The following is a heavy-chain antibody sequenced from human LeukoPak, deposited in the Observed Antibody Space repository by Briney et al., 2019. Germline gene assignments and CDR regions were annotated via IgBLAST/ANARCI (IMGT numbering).Heavy chain of an antibody. V-gene: IGHV5-51*01. CDR3: ASQLAAAGSYFDY. D-gene: IGHD6-13*01. Sequence: GESLKISCKGSGYSFTSNWIGWVRQMPGKGLEWMGIINPGDSDTRYSPSFQGQVTISADKSISTAYLQWSSLKASDTAMYYCASQLAAAGSYFDYWGQGTLVTVSS. J-gene: IGHJ4*02. CDR1: GYSFTSNW. CDR2: INPGDSDT.